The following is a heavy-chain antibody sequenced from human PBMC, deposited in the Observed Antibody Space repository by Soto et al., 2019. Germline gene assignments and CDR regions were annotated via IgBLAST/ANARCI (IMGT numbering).Heavy chain of an antibody. J-gene: IGHJ6*02. CDR1: RYTFRNYD. V-gene: IGHV1-8*01. CDR2: MXXXSXNX. D-gene: IGHD1-26*01. CDR3: ARGDPSYRDGMYV. Sequence: ASVQVSCKASRYTFRNYDINWVRQAPGQGLEWXGXMXXXSXNXGXAXXXRGRVTMTRDPSINTAYMELSSLRSDDTAVFYCARGDPSYRDGMYVWGQGTTVTESS.